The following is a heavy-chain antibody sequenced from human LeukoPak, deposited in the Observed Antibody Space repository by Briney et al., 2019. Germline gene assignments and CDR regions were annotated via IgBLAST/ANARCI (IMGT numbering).Heavy chain of an antibody. CDR3: AKHDNGFLLY. CDR2: ISGSGGXX. V-gene: IGHV3-23*01. D-gene: IGHD2-8*01. CDR1: GFTFSGYV. J-gene: IGHJ4*02. Sequence: GGSLRLSCAASGFTFSGYVMSWVRXXXXXXXEWVXGISGSGGXXYYADSVXGRFXXXRDNSKNTLYLQMNSLRVEDTAVYYCAKHDNGFLLYWGQGTLVTVSS.